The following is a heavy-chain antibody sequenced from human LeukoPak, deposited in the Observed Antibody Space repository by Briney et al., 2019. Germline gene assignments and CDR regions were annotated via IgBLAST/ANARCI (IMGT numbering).Heavy chain of an antibody. CDR1: GFTFDEYG. V-gene: IGHV3-20*04. CDR2: INWNGGST. D-gene: IGHD3/OR15-3a*01. Sequence: GGSLRLSCAASGFTFDEYGMSWVRQVPGKGLEWVSGINWNGGSTGYADSVKGRFTISRDNAKSSLYLQMNSLTADDTAVYYCAGLDFGQDYWGQGTLVTVSS. CDR3: AGLDFGQDY. J-gene: IGHJ4*02.